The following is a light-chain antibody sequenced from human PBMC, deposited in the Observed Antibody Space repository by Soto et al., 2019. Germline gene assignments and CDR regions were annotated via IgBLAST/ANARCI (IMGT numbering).Light chain of an antibody. J-gene: IGKJ5*01. CDR1: ESVGDY. V-gene: IGKV3-20*01. Sequence: EIVLTQSPGALSLSPGERATLSCWASESVGDYLAWYQQTPGQAPRRLIYGATKRTSGTPDRFSGTGSETAFTLAISRREPGDFPVYYCQQYVTSPAITFGQGTRMEFK. CDR3: QQYVTSPAIT. CDR2: GAT.